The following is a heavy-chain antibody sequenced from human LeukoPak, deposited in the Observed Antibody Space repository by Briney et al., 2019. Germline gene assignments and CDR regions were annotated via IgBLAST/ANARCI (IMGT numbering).Heavy chain of an antibody. CDR3: AXPVEMSAYFQF. Sequence: SETLSLTCTVSGASIRSSSYFWAWIRQSPGKGLEWIGSIYYTGSTHNNPSLKSRVTLSVDPSKNQFSLRLSSVTAADTAVYFCAXPVEMSAYFQFWGQGTLVSVSS. V-gene: IGHV4-39*01. D-gene: IGHD5-24*01. CDR2: IYYTGST. CDR1: GASIRSSSYF. J-gene: IGHJ1*01.